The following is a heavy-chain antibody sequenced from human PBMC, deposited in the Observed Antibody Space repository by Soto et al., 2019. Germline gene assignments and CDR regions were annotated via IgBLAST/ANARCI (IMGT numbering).Heavy chain of an antibody. J-gene: IGHJ3*01. CDR2: MRVSGYRT. Sequence: EVQLVESGGGLVQPGGSLRLSCAASGFSVSAYEMDWVRQAPGKGLEWVSFMRVSGYRTYYPDSVKGRFTISRDNAKNSLYLQMDSLRAEDTAVYYCTREGYGGDTDAFELWGQGTMVTVSS. V-gene: IGHV3-48*03. CDR1: GFSVSAYE. D-gene: IGHD4-17*01. CDR3: TREGYGGDTDAFEL.